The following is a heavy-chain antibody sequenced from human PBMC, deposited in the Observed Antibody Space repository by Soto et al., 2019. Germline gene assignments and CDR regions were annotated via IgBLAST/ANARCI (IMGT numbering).Heavy chain of an antibody. CDR2: INPNSGGT. D-gene: IGHD3-9*01. CDR1: GYTFTGYY. CDR3: ARDATEDDILTGYYSRPGYYYYMDV. Sequence: ASVKVSCKASGYTFTGYYMHWVRQAPGQGLEWMGWINPNSGGTNYAQKFQGWVTMTRDTSISTAYMELSRLRSDDTAVYYCARDATEDDILTGYYSRPGYYYYMDVWGKGTTVTVSS. V-gene: IGHV1-2*04. J-gene: IGHJ6*03.